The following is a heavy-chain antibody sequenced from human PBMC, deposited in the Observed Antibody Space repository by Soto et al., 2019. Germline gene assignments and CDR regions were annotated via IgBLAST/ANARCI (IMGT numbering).Heavy chain of an antibody. CDR3: AKGRFDVVTISPFDH. CDR1: GFAFSSFG. Sequence: GGSLRLSCAASGFAFSSFGMHWVRQAPGKGLEWVAVISYDGSEESYAGSVKGRATVSRDNSKNTVYLQMNRLRGDDSAIYYCAKGRFDVVTISPFDHWGQGTLVTVSS. D-gene: IGHD3-3*02. CDR2: ISYDGSEE. J-gene: IGHJ4*01. V-gene: IGHV3-30*18.